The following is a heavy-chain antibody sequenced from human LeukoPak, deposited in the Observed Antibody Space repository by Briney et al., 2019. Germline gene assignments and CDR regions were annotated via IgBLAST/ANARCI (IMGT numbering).Heavy chain of an antibody. CDR1: GGSFSGYY. J-gene: IGHJ4*02. D-gene: IGHD5-18*01. Sequence: SETLSLTCAVYGGSFSGYYWSWIRQPPGKGLEWIGEINHSGSTNYNPSLKSRVTISVDTSKNQFSLKLSSVTAADTAVYYCARGRGYFLFDYWGQGTLVTVSS. V-gene: IGHV4-34*01. CDR3: ARGRGYFLFDY. CDR2: INHSGST.